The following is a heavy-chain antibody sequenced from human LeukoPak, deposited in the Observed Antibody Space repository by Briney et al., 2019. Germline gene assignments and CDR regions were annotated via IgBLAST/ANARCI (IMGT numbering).Heavy chain of an antibody. V-gene: IGHV4-59*12. J-gene: IGHJ4*02. Sequence: PETLSLTCTVSGGSISSYYWSWGRQPPGKGRGWVGYIYYSGSTNYNPSLKSRVTISVDTSKNQFSLKLSSVTAADTAVYYCARDQGASAWSFTLWGQGTLVSVSS. CDR1: GGSISSYY. CDR2: IYYSGST. D-gene: IGHD6-19*01. CDR3: ARDQGASAWSFTL.